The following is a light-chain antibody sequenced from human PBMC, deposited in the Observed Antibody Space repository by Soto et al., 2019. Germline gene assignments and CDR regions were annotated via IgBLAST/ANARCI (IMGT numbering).Light chain of an antibody. CDR1: QSVSSSD. J-gene: IGKJ2*01. Sequence: EIVLTQSPGTLSLSPGDRATLSCRASQSVSSSDLAWYQQKPGQAPRLLINGASTRATGIPDRFSGRGSGTDFTLTISRLEPEDFAVYYCQQYGGSPLYTFGQGTKLEIK. V-gene: IGKV3-20*01. CDR2: GAS. CDR3: QQYGGSPLYT.